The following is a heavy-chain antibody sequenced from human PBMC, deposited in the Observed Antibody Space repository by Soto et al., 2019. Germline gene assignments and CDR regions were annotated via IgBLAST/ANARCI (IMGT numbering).Heavy chain of an antibody. CDR1: RFAFTNAW. V-gene: IGHV3-15*01. Sequence: PGCSLRLSCAAYRFAFTNAWMSWVRQAPGKALKWVGRIRSKIDGGTTAYAAPVKGSFTISRDDSKNTLYLQMNSLKTEDTAVYYCTTVAYGEYVSDYWGRGTLVTVSS. CDR2: IRSKIDGGTT. CDR3: TTVAYGEYVSDY. J-gene: IGHJ4*02. D-gene: IGHD4-17*01.